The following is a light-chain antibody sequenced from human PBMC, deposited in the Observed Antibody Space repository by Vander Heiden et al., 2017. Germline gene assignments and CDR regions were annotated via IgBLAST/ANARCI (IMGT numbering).Light chain of an antibody. Sequence: EIVMTQSPATLSVSPGERATLSIRASQSVSSNLAWYQQKPGQAPRLLIYGVSATVTPILARHRGSASVRAFTLSIMIMNFQHFAVSYIHQDNTEPHTLGQWTKLXLK. J-gene: IGKJ2*01. V-gene: IGKV3-15*01. CDR1: QSVSSN. CDR3: HQDNTEPHT. CDR2: GVS.